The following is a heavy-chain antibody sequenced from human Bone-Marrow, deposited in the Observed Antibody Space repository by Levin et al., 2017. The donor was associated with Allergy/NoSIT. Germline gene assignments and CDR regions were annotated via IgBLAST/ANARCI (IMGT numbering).Heavy chain of an antibody. V-gene: IGHV3-20*04. J-gene: IGHJ3*01. CDR1: GFTFDDFG. Sequence: GGSLRLSCVASGFTFDDFGMHWVRQAPGKGLEWVSDINWNGGSTTYADSMKGRFTISRDNGKNSLYLQMDSLREEDTAFYYCARGEGYSSDWTTPLDVWGQGTMVTVSS. CDR2: INWNGGST. D-gene: IGHD6-19*01. CDR3: ARGEGYSSDWTTPLDV.